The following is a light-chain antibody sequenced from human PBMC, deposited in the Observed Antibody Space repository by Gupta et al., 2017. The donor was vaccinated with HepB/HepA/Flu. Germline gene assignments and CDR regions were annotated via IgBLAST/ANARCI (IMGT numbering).Light chain of an antibody. J-gene: IGLJ2*01. Sequence: QSALTQPASVSGSPGQSITISCTGTSSDIGAYNYVSWYQHHPDKAPKLIIYDVSFRPSGVSHRFSGSKSGNTASLTISGIQAEDEADYYCSSFATNRDVLFGGGTKMTVL. CDR1: SSDIGAYNY. V-gene: IGLV2-14*03. CDR3: SSFATNRDVL. CDR2: DVS.